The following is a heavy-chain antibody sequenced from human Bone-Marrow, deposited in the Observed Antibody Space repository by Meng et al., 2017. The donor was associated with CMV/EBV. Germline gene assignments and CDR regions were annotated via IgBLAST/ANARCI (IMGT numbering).Heavy chain of an antibody. D-gene: IGHD2-2*01. Sequence: SQTLSLTCAISGDSVSSNSAAWNWIRQSPSRGLEWLGRTYYRSKWYNDYAVSVKSRITINPDTSKNQFSLQLNSVTPEDTAVYYCARGQYQLLPYYYYGMDVWGQGTTVTVSS. J-gene: IGHJ6*02. V-gene: IGHV6-1*01. CDR1: GDSVSSNSAA. CDR3: ARGQYQLLPYYYYGMDV. CDR2: TYYRSKWYN.